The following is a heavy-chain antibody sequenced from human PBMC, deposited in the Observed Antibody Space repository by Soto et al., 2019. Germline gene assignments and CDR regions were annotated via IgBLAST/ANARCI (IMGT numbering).Heavy chain of an antibody. CDR2: IIPILGIA. Sequence: SGKVSCKATGGTFSSYTNSWVRQAPGQGLEWMGRIIPILGIANYAQKFQGRVTITADKSTSTAYMELSSLRSEDTAVYYCAREYYYDSRSYGMDVWGQGTTVTVSS. J-gene: IGHJ6*02. CDR3: AREYYYDSRSYGMDV. D-gene: IGHD3-22*01. V-gene: IGHV1-69*04. CDR1: GGTFSSYT.